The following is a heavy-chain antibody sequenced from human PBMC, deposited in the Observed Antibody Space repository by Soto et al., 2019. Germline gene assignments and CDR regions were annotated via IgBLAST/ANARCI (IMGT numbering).Heavy chain of an antibody. Sequence: ASVNVCGTATRYIVISYCISWVRQARGKGHVWRGWISADNGDTNSAQKLEGRVTMTTDTSTSTAYMELRSLRSDDTAVYYCARDTGASAMPPTNDYWGQGTLVTVSS. J-gene: IGHJ4*02. CDR2: ISADNGDT. CDR3: ARDTGASAMPPTNDY. CDR1: RYIVISYC. V-gene: IGHV1-18*01. D-gene: IGHD7-27*01.